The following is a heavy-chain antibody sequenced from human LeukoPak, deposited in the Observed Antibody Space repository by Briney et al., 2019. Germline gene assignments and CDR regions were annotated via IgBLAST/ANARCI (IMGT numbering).Heavy chain of an antibody. Sequence: SETLSLTCAVYGGSFSGYCWSWIRQPPGKGLEWIGEINHSGSTNYNPSLKSRVTISVDTSKNQFSLKLSSVTAADTAVYYCARRRYSYGPQAKFNWFDPWGQGTLVTVSS. D-gene: IGHD5-18*01. J-gene: IGHJ5*02. CDR3: ARRRYSYGPQAKFNWFDP. V-gene: IGHV4-34*01. CDR1: GGSFSGYC. CDR2: INHSGST.